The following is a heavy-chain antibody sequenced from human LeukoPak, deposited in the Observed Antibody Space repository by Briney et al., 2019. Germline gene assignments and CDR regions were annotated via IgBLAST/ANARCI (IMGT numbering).Heavy chain of an antibody. CDR3: ARALTTVTTSPPDY. J-gene: IGHJ4*02. CDR1: GYTFTGYY. Sequence: VALVKVSCKASGYTFTGYYMHWVRQAPGQGLEWMGWINPNSGGTNYAQKFQGRVTMTRDTSISTAYMELSRLRSGDTAVYYCARALTTVTTSPPDYWGQGTLVTVSS. CDR2: INPNSGGT. V-gene: IGHV1-2*02. D-gene: IGHD4-17*01.